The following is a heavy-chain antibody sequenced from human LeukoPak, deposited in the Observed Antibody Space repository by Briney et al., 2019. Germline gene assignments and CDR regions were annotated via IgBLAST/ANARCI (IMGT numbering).Heavy chain of an antibody. D-gene: IGHD3-22*01. Sequence: GASVKVSCKASGYTFTGYYMHWVRQAPGQGLEWTGWINPNSGGTNYAQKFQGRVTMTRDTSISTAYMELSRLRSDDTAVYYCARVIKRIVNWFDPWGQGTLVTVSS. J-gene: IGHJ5*02. V-gene: IGHV1-2*02. CDR1: GYTFTGYY. CDR2: INPNSGGT. CDR3: ARVIKRIVNWFDP.